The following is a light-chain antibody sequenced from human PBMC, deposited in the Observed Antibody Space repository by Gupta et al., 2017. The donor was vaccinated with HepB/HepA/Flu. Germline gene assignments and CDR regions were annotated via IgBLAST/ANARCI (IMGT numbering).Light chain of an antibody. CDR1: RSNLGSDA. J-gene: IGLJ2*01. Sequence: QSVLTQHTSASRTPGQSVTISCTGSRSNLGSDAVHCVQHHPGTAPKFFIYSNDKRPAGVPDRFSGSKSGTSASLAISGLQSEDEADYYCAAWDDSLKGVVFGGGTKLTIL. CDR3: AAWDDSLKGVV. CDR2: SND. V-gene: IGLV1-44*01.